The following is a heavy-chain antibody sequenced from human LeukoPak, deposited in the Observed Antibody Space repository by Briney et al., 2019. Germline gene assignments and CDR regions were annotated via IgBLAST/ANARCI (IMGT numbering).Heavy chain of an antibody. CDR2: ISGSGGST. CDR1: GLTFSNYA. CDR3: ARARSSYGYGDAFDI. Sequence: GGSLRLSCAASGLTFSNYAMSRVRQAPGKGLEGVSGISGSGGSTYYADSVKGRFTISRDNSKNTLFLQMNSLRAEDTAVYYCARARSSYGYGDAFDIWGQGTMVTVSS. D-gene: IGHD5-18*01. V-gene: IGHV3-23*01. J-gene: IGHJ3*02.